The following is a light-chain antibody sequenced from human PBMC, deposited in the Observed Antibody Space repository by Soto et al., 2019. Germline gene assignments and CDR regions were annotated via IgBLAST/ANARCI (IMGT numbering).Light chain of an antibody. J-gene: IGKJ1*01. V-gene: IGKV1-5*01. Sequence: DIQMTQSPSTLSASVGDRVTITCRASQTINSWLAWYQQKPGKAPKVLIFDASSLKTGVPSRFSGSGSGTEFTLTISNLQPDDFATYYCQQYDCYSSGPFGQGTRVEIK. CDR2: DAS. CDR1: QTINSW. CDR3: QQYDCYSSGP.